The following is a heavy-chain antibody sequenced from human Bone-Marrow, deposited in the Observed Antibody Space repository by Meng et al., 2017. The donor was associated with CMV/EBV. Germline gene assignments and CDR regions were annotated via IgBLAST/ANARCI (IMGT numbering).Heavy chain of an antibody. CDR3: AAHHVTGDSSGYQDY. V-gene: IGHV1-58*01. J-gene: IGHJ4*02. Sequence: SVKVSCKASGFTFTSSAVQWVRQARGQRLEWIGWIVVGSGNTNYAQKFKERVTITRDMSTSTAYMELSSLRSEDTAVYYCAAHHVTGDSSGYQDYWGQGTLVTVSS. CDR2: IVVGSGNT. CDR1: GFTFTSSA. D-gene: IGHD3-22*01.